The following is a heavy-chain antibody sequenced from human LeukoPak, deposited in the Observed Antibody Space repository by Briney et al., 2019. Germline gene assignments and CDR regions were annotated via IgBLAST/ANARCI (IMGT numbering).Heavy chain of an antibody. V-gene: IGHV3-20*04. D-gene: IGHD1-26*01. CDR1: GFTFDDYG. J-gene: IGHJ4*02. Sequence: GGSLRLSCAASGFTFDDYGMSWVRQVPGKGLVWVSCIRSDGGYTSYADSVKGRFTISRDNGKNTLYLQINSLRAEDTALYYSARDDEGALSIDFWGQGTLVTVSS. CDR2: IRSDGGYT. CDR3: ARDDEGALSIDF.